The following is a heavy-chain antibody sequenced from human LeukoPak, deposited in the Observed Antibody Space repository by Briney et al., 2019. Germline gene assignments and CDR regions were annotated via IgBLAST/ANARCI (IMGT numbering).Heavy chain of an antibody. CDR2: ISYDGSNK. Sequence: GGSLRLSCAASGFTFSSYGMHWVRQAPGKGLEWVAVISYDGSNKYYADSVKGRFTISRDNSKNTLYLQMNSLRAEDTAVYYCARGKIAAAGSYWGQGTLVTVSS. CDR1: GFTFSSYG. CDR3: ARGKIAAAGSY. D-gene: IGHD6-13*01. J-gene: IGHJ4*02. V-gene: IGHV3-30*19.